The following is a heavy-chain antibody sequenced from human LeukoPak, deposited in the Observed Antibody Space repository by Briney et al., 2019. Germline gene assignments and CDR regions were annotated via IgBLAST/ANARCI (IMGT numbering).Heavy chain of an antibody. CDR1: GFTFSTYS. V-gene: IGHV3-48*01. CDR3: AKDRVVVTLDYFDY. CDR2: ISNSSNTI. J-gene: IGHJ4*02. Sequence: GGSLRLSCAASGFTFSTYSMNWVRQAPGKGLEWISYISNSSNTIYYADSVKGRFTISRDNAKNSLFLQMNSLRVEDTAVYYCAKDRVVVTLDYFDYWGQGTLVTVSS. D-gene: IGHD2-21*02.